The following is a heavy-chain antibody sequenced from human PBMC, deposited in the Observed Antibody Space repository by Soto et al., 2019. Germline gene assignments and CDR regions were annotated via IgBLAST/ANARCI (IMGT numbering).Heavy chain of an antibody. Sequence: ASVKVSCKASGGTFSSYAISWVRQAPGQGLEWMGIINPSGGSTSYAQKFQGRVTMTRDTSTSTVYMELSSLRSEDTAVYYCARNYDILTGYYTSGYFDYWGQGTLVTVSS. J-gene: IGHJ4*02. V-gene: IGHV1-46*03. CDR3: ARNYDILTGYYTSGYFDY. CDR1: GGTFSSYA. D-gene: IGHD3-9*01. CDR2: INPSGGST.